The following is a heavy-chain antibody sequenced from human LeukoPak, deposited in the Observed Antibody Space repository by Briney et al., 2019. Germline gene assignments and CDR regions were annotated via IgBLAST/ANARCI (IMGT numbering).Heavy chain of an antibody. V-gene: IGHV1-18*01. D-gene: IGHD6-13*01. Sequence: ASVKVSCKTSGYTFTNYGISWVRQALGQGLEWMGWISPYNGNTNYAQKFQGRVTMTRDTSISTAYMELSRLRSDDTAVYYCARDPKGIAAAEGYWGQGTLVTVSS. CDR3: ARDPKGIAAAEGY. J-gene: IGHJ4*02. CDR2: ISPYNGNT. CDR1: GYTFTNYG.